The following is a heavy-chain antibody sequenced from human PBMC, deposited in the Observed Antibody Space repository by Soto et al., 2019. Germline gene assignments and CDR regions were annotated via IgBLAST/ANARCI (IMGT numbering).Heavy chain of an antibody. D-gene: IGHD3-22*01. CDR2: ISWDGGST. Sequence: EVQLVESGGVVVQPGGSLRLSCAASGFTFDDYTMHWVRQAPGKGLEWVSLISWDGGSTYYADSVKGRFTISRGNSKNSLYLQMNSLRTEDTALYYCAKDMHYDSSALDYWGQGTLVTVSS. CDR1: GFTFDDYT. J-gene: IGHJ4*02. CDR3: AKDMHYDSSALDY. V-gene: IGHV3-43*01.